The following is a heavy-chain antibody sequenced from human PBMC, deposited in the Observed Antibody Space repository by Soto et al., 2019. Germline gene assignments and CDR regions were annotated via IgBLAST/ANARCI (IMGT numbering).Heavy chain of an antibody. CDR1: GFTFSAYA. Sequence: QVQLVESGGGVVQPGRSLRLSCAASGFTFSAYAMHWVRQAPGKGLEWVAVTSYDGGNKYYADSVKGRFTISRDNSKNTLYLQMNSLIADDTAVYYCARDPRDGYNRYFDYWGQGTLVTVSS. D-gene: IGHD5-12*01. V-gene: IGHV3-30-3*01. CDR2: TSYDGGNK. CDR3: ARDPRDGYNRYFDY. J-gene: IGHJ4*02.